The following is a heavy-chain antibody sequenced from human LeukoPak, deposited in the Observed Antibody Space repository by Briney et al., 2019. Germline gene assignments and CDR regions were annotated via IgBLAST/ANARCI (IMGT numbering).Heavy chain of an antibody. CDR3: ARSDYYDSHGKLDY. Sequence: SETLTLTCTVSGGSITTYSYYWGWIRQPPGKGLEWIGAVHFAENTYYSPSLKSRVTISVDTPKNQFSLILHSVTAADTAVYYCARSDYYDSHGKLDYWGQGAPVTVSS. CDR2: VHFAENT. V-gene: IGHV4-39*07. CDR1: GGSITTYSYY. J-gene: IGHJ4*01. D-gene: IGHD3-22*01.